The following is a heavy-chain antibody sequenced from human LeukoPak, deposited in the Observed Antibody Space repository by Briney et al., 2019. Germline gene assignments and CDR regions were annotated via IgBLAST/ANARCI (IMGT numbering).Heavy chain of an antibody. CDR1: GFTFSDHY. CDR3: ARDKPEFTFYYHCGMDV. D-gene: IGHD3-10*01. Sequence: PGGSLRLSCAASGFTFSDHYMSWIRQAPGKGLEYISYISTNGGTVHYADSVKGRFTISRDNAKKSLYLQMDSLRAEDTAVYYCARDKPEFTFYYHCGMDVWGQGTTVTVSS. J-gene: IGHJ6*02. CDR2: ISTNGGTV. V-gene: IGHV3-11*01.